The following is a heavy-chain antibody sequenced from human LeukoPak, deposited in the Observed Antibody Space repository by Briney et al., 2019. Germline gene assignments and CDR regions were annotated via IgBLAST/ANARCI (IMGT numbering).Heavy chain of an antibody. CDR1: GFTFSSYS. CDR2: ISNSSSYI. CDR3: ARDDYCSSTSCLYFDY. J-gene: IGHJ4*02. Sequence: GGSQTLFCAVSGFTFSSYSMKGVRQARGGGGEGVSSISNSSSYIYYADSVKGRFTISRDNAKNSLYLQMNSLRAEDTAVYYCARDDYCSSTSCLYFDYWGQGTLVTVSS. D-gene: IGHD2-2*01. V-gene: IGHV3-21*01.